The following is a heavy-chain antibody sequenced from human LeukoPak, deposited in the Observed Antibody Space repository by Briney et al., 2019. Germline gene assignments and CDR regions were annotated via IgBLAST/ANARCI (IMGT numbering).Heavy chain of an antibody. D-gene: IGHD1-26*01. J-gene: IGHJ4*02. V-gene: IGHV3-7*01. CDR2: IRQDDR. CDR3: ARSSDRRDDY. Sequence: GGSLRLSCVASGFTFSNYWMSWVRQAPGKVPEWVASIRQDDRYYVDSVRGRFTISRDNAKNSLYLQMNSLRAEDTAFYYCARSSDRRDDYWGQGTLVTVSS. CDR1: GFTFSNYW.